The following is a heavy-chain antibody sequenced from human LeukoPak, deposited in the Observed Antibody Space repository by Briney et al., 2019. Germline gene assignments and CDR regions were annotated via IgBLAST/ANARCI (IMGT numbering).Heavy chain of an antibody. CDR2: INHSGST. V-gene: IGHV4-34*01. Sequence: PSETLSLTCAVYGGSFSGYYWSWIRQPPGKGLEWIGEINHSGSTYYNPSLKSRVTISVDTSENQFSLKLSSVTAADTAVYYCARGVLGGYSYGPSLDYWGQGTLVTVSS. J-gene: IGHJ4*02. CDR3: ARGVLGGYSYGPSLDY. D-gene: IGHD5-18*01. CDR1: GGSFSGYY.